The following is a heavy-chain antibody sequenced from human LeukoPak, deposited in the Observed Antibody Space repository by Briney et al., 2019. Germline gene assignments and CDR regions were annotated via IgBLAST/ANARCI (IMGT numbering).Heavy chain of an antibody. CDR1: GYTFTSYG. J-gene: IGHJ4*02. D-gene: IGHD2-8*01. CDR2: ISAYNGNT. CDR3: ARAARWCTNGVCQIEY. V-gene: IGHV1-18*01. Sequence: GASVKVSCKASGYTFTSYGISWVRQAPGQGLEWMGWISAYNGNTSYAQKPQGRVTMTTDTSTSTAYMELRSLRSDDTAVYYCARAARWCTNGVCQIEYWGQGTLVTVSS.